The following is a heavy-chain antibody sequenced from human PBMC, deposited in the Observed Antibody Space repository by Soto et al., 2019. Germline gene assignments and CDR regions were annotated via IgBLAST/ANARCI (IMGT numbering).Heavy chain of an antibody. J-gene: IGHJ6*02. V-gene: IGHV5-51*01. CDR3: ARNSLTGYYNYYYSMDV. CDR1: GYSFSSYW. CDR2: IYPDDSDT. Sequence: GESLKISCKSSGYSFSSYWIAWVRLMPGKGLEWMGSIYPDDSDTKYSPSFQGQVTISADKSISAAYLQWSSVKASDTAIYYCARNSLTGYYNYYYSMDVWGQGTTVTVS. D-gene: IGHD3-9*01.